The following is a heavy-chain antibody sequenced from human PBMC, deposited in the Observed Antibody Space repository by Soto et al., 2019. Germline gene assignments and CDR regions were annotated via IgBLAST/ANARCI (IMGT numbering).Heavy chain of an antibody. J-gene: IGHJ4*02. D-gene: IGHD2-21*02. Sequence: PSETLSLTCTVSGASVSSGSYYWSWIRQPPGKGLEWIGYVYFSGTTNYNPSLKSRLTMSLDTSKNQFSLKLKSVTAADTAVYFCAREERSTAYLDYWGQGNPVTVSS. CDR3: AREERSTAYLDY. CDR2: VYFSGTT. V-gene: IGHV4-61*01. CDR1: GASVSSGSYY.